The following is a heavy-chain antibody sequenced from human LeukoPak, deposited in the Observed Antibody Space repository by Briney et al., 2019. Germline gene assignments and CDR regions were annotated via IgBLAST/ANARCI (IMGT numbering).Heavy chain of an antibody. CDR1: GFVFGAFS. J-gene: IGHJ4*02. D-gene: IGHD6-19*01. V-gene: IGHV3-21*06. CDR2: ISGDSAQT. Sequence: GGSLRLSCAASGFVFGAFSMNWVRQAPGKGLEWVASISGDSAQTYNADSVRGRFTISRDNADNSVYLEMKSLTVEDTAVYYCARDTSEVFQWLVDDQWGQGALVTVSS. CDR3: ARDTSEVFQWLVDDQ.